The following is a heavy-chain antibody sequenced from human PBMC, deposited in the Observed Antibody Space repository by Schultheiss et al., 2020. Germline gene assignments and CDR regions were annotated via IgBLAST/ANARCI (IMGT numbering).Heavy chain of an antibody. D-gene: IGHD3-9*01. CDR2: INHSGST. J-gene: IGHJ1*01. V-gene: IGHV4-39*07. CDR1: GGSISSSSYY. Sequence: SETLSLTCTVSGGSISSSSYYWSWIRQPPGKGLEWIGEINHSGSTNYNPSLKSRVTISVDTSKNQFSLKLSSVTAADTAVYYCASSRGYDILTGYYKQYFQHWGQGTLVTVSS. CDR3: ASSRGYDILTGYYKQYFQH.